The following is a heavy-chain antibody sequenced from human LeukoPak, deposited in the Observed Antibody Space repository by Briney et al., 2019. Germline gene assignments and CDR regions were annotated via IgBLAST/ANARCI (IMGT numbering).Heavy chain of an antibody. V-gene: IGHV4-34*01. CDR2: INHSGST. J-gene: IGHJ6*02. D-gene: IGHD2-2*01. Sequence: SETLSLTCAVYGGSFTGYYWTWIRQPPGKGLEWIGEINHSGSTNYNPSLKSRVTISVDTSKSQFSLKLSSVTAADTAVYYCGRGRASPGRYGMDVWGQGTTVSVSS. CDR3: GRGRASPGRYGMDV. CDR1: GGSFTGYY.